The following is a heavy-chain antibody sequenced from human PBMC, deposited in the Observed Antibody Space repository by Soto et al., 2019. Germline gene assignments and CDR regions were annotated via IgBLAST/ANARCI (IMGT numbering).Heavy chain of an antibody. CDR3: ARGPNFDY. V-gene: IGHV1-69*13. CDR1: GGTFSIYA. J-gene: IGHJ4*02. Sequence: SVKHSCKASGGTFSIYAISWVLQPPGQGLDWMGGIIPIFGTANYAQKFQGRVTITADESTSTAYMELGSRRSEDTAVYYCARGPNFDYWGQGTLVTVSS. CDR2: IIPIFGTA.